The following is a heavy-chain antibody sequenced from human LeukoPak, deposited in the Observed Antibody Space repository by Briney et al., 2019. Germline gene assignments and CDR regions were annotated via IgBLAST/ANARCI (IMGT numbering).Heavy chain of an antibody. D-gene: IGHD2-2*01. V-gene: IGHV1-69*13. CDR2: IIPIFGTA. J-gene: IGHJ4*02. CDR3: ARKTAAMPIGVGFDY. Sequence: SVKVSCKASGGTFSSYAISWVRQAPGQGLEWMGGIIPIFGTANYAQKFQGRVTITADESTSTAYMELSSLRSEDTAVYYCARKTAAMPIGVGFDYWGQGTLVTVSS. CDR1: GGTFSSYA.